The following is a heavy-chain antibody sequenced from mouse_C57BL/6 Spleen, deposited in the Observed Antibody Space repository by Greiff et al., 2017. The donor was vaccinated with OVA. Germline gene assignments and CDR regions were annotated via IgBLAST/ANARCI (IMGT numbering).Heavy chain of an antibody. J-gene: IGHJ3*01. V-gene: IGHV1-59*01. D-gene: IGHD2-14*01. CDR2: IDPSDSYT. CDR3: ARRYLAY. Sequence: VQLQQPGAELVRPGTSVKLSCKASGYTFTSYWMHWVKQRPGQGLEWIGVIDPSDSYTNYNQKFKGKATLTVDTSSSTAYMQLSSLTSEDSAVYYCARRYLAYWGQGTLVTVSA. CDR1: GYTFTSYW.